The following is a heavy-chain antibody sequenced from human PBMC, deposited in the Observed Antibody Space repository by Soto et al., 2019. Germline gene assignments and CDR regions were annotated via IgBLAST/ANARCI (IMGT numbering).Heavy chain of an antibody. CDR2: IKEDGSEK. V-gene: IGHV3-7*04. CDR1: GFTFSSYW. CDR3: ARGAGIGDY. J-gene: IGHJ4*02. D-gene: IGHD3-16*01. Sequence: EVQLVESGGDLVQPGGSLRLSWAASGFTFSSYWMSWVRQAPGKGLEWLANIKEDGSEKYYVDSVKGRFTISRDNAKNSLYLQVNGLRAEDTAVYYCARGAGIGDYWGQGTLVTVSS.